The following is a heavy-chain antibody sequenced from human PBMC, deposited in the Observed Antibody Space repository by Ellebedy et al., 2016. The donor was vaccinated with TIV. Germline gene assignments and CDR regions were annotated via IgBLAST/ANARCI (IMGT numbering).Heavy chain of an antibody. J-gene: IGHJ6*02. CDR1: GFTFSSYA. CDR2: ISYDGSNK. V-gene: IGHV3-30-3*01. Sequence: GESLKISCAASGFTFSSYAMHWVRQAPGKGLEWVALISYDGSNKYYADSVKGRFTISRDNSKNKLYLQMNSLRAEDTAVYYCARCCSSGSCYYYYGMDVWGQGTAVTVSS. CDR3: ARCCSSGSCYYYYGMDV. D-gene: IGHD2-15*01.